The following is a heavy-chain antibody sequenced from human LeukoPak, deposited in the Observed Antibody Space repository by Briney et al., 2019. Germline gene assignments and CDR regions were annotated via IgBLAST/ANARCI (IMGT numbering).Heavy chain of an antibody. V-gene: IGHV3-48*03. CDR2: ISSSGSTI. CDR3: ARVSGTVTLPLDY. CDR1: GFTFSSYE. Sequence: GGSLRLSCAASGFTFSSYEMNWVRQAPGKGLEWVSYISSSGSTIYYADSVKGRFTISRDNAKNSLYLQMNSLRAEDTALYYCARVSGTVTLPLDYWGQGTLVTVSS. J-gene: IGHJ4*02. D-gene: IGHD4-17*01.